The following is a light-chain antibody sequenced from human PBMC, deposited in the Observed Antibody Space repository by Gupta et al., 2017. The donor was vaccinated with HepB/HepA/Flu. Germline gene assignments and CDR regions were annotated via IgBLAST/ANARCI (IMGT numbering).Light chain of an antibody. Sequence: EIVMTQSPATLSVSPGERATLSCRASQSVSSNLAWYQQKPGQAPRLLIYGASTRATGIPARFSGSGSGTEFTLTISSLQSEDCAVYYWQQYNNLWTFGQGTKVEIK. CDR3: QQYNNLWT. CDR2: GAS. J-gene: IGKJ1*01. V-gene: IGKV3-15*01. CDR1: QSVSSN.